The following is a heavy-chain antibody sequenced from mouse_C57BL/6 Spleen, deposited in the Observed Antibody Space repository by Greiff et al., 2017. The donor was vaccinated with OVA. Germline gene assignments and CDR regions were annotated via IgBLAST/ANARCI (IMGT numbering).Heavy chain of an antibody. Sequence: QVQLQQPGAELVKPGASVKLSCKASGYTFTSYWMQWVKQRPGQGLEWIGEIDPSDSYTNYNQKFKGKATLNVDTSSSTAYMQLSSLTSEDSAVYYCVYYSNSYAMDYWGQGTSVTVSS. D-gene: IGHD2-5*01. CDR3: VYYSNSYAMDY. CDR1: GYTFTSYW. V-gene: IGHV1-50*01. CDR2: IDPSDSYT. J-gene: IGHJ4*01.